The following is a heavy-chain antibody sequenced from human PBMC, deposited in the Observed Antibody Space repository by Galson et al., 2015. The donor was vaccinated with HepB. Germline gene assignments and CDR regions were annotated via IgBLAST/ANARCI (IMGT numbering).Heavy chain of an antibody. CDR1: GGSISNSVYY. J-gene: IGHJ4*02. D-gene: IGHD4/OR15-4a*01. CDR2: IYYSGGT. CDR3: ATERVRQFYFDY. V-gene: IGHV4-39*06. Sequence: TLSLTCTVSGGSISNSVYYWGWIRQPPGKGLEWIGSIYYSGGTYYNSSLKSRVTISVDTSKNQFPLKLTSVTAADTAVYYCATERVRQFYFDYWGQGTLVTVSS.